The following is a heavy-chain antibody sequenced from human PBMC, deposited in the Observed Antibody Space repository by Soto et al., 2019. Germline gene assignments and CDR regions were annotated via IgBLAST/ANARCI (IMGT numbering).Heavy chain of an antibody. D-gene: IGHD5-12*01. J-gene: IGHJ5*02. Sequence: GSLRLACTASGFTFSTYSMNGVRQAPGKGLEWVSSISTGSSYIYYADSVTGRFTIARDNAKNSLYLQMDDLRVEDTAVYFCERDRDGYNSNWFDPWGQGTLVTVS. CDR2: ISTGSSYI. CDR1: GFTFSTYS. V-gene: IGHV3-21*01. CDR3: ERDRDGYNSNWFDP.